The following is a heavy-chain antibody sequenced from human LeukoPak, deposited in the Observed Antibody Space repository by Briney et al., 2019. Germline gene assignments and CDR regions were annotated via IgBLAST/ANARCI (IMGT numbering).Heavy chain of an antibody. D-gene: IGHD3-16*01. CDR1: GFTFSSSA. J-gene: IGHJ3*02. Sequence: PGGSLRLSCAASGFTFSSSAMHWVRQTPGKGLEWVSGISWNSGSIGYADSVKGRFTISRDNAKNSLYLQVNSLRAEDTALYYCAKALGGLWDAFDIWGQGTMVIVSS. CDR2: ISWNSGSI. V-gene: IGHV3-9*01. CDR3: AKALGGLWDAFDI.